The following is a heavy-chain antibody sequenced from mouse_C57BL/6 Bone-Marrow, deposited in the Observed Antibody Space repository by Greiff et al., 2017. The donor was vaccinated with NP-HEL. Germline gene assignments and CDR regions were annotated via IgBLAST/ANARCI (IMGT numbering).Heavy chain of an antibody. CDR3: ARSNTYYYAMDY. V-gene: IGHV1-54*01. Sequence: VQLQEPGAELVRPGTSVKVSCKASGYAFTNYLIEWVKQRPGQGLEWIGVINPGSGGTNYNEKFKGKATLTADKSSSTAYMQLSSLTSEDSAVYFCARSNTYYYAMDYWGQGTSVTVSS. CDR1: GYAFTNYL. J-gene: IGHJ4*01. CDR2: INPGSGGT.